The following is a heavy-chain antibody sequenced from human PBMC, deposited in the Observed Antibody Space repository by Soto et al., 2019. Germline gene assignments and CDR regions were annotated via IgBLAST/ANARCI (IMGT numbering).Heavy chain of an antibody. CDR3: ARGAAAGHYYYYGMDV. J-gene: IGHJ6*02. CDR2: IIPIFGTA. CDR1: GGTFSSYA. D-gene: IGHD6-13*01. Sequence: ASVKVSCKASGGTFSSYAISWVRQAPGQGLEWMGGIIPIFGTANYAQKFQGRVTITADESTSTAYMELSSLRSEDTAVYYCARGAAAGHYYYYGMDVWGQGTTVTVSS. V-gene: IGHV1-69*13.